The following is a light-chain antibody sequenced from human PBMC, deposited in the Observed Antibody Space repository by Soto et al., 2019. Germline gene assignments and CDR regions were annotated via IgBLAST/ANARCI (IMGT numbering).Light chain of an antibody. CDR2: DVT. J-gene: IGLJ1*01. CDR1: RSHFVGYNY. V-gene: IGLV2-14*03. CDR3: SLYTTSNTRQIV. Sequence: LTQPVSVSGSPRQSITISCTGTRSHFVGYNYVSWYQHHPGKAPKLIIYDVTNRPSGVSNPFSGSKSGNTASLTISGLQPEDEADYYCSLYTTSNTRQIVFGTGTKVIVL.